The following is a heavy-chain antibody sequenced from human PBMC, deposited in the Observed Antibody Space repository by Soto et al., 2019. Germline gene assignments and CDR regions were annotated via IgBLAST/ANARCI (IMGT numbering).Heavy chain of an antibody. CDR3: ARLGGGLAGYFDY. CDR1: GVSVSSTSYY. Sequence: SATLSLTCTFSGVSVSSTSYYWAWILQPPGKVLEWIWSLFYSGSFHYNPSLKSRLTTSVDTSKNQFSLKLSSLTAADTAMYYCARLGGGLAGYFDYWGQGTLVTVSS. D-gene: IGHD3-10*01. CDR2: LFYSGSF. J-gene: IGHJ4*01. V-gene: IGHV4-39*01.